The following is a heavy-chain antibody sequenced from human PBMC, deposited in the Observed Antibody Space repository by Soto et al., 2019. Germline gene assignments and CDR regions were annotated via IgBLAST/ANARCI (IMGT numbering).Heavy chain of an antibody. D-gene: IGHD1-26*01. V-gene: IGHV3-74*01. CDR1: GVTFSNYW. CDR2: IKSDGSGT. J-gene: IGHJ4*02. CDR3: ENSYWPVGNY. Sequence: PRGSLRLSXVASGVTFSNYWMHWVRQAPGKGLVWVSRIKSDGSGTSYADSVKGRFTISRDNAKNTLYLQMNSLRAEYTAVYYCENSYWPVGNYWGQGIPVTVSS.